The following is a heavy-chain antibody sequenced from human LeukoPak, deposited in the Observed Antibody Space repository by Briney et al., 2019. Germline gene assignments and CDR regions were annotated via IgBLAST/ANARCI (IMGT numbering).Heavy chain of an antibody. V-gene: IGHV3-7*03. CDR2: INHNGNVN. D-gene: IGHD6-19*01. J-gene: IGHJ4*02. Sequence: GGSLRLSCAASGFTFSSYWMNWARQAPGKGLEWVASINHNGNVNYYVDSVKGRFTISRDNAKNSLYLQMSNLRAEDTAVYYCARDRAAEAASKVFDFWGLGILVTVSS. CDR1: GFTFSSYW. CDR3: ARDRAAEAASKVFDF.